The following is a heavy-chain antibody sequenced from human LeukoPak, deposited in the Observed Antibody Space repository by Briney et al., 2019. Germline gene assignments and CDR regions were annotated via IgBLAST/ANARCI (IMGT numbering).Heavy chain of an antibody. CDR3: ARSASIAALRKGYYFDY. CDR2: MNPNSGNT. CDR1: GYTFTSYD. D-gene: IGHD6-6*01. Sequence: ASVKVSCKASGYTFTSYDINWVRQATGQGLEWMGWMNPNSGNTGYAQKFQGRVTITRNTSISTAYMELSSLRSEDTAVYYCARSASIAALRKGYYFDYWGQGTLVTVSS. V-gene: IGHV1-8*03. J-gene: IGHJ4*02.